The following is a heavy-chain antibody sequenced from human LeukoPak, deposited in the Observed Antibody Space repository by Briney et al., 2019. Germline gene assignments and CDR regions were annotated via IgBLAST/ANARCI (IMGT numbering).Heavy chain of an antibody. J-gene: IGHJ4*02. CDR1: GGSISSYY. CDR3: ARRTTGGNLDY. D-gene: IGHD1-14*01. V-gene: IGHV4-4*09. Sequence: SETLSLTCTVSGGSISSYYWSWLRQPPGKGLEWIGYIFSSGITNYNPSLKTRLTISVDTSKTQFSLNFSSGTAADTAVYYCARRTTGGNLDYWGQGTLVTVSS. CDR2: IFSSGIT.